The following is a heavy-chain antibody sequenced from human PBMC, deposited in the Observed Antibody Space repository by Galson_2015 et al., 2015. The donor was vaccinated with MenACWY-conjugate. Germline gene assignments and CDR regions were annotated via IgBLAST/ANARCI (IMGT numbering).Heavy chain of an antibody. CDR2: INHSGST. Sequence: SETLSLTCAVYGGSFSGYYWSWIRQPPGKGLEWIGEINHSGSTNYNPSLKSRVTISVDTSKNQFSLKLSSVTAADTAVYYCARGNSGYDYRTTVGYYYYGMDVWGQGTTVTVSS. V-gene: IGHV4-34*01. CDR3: ARGNSGYDYRTTVGYYYYGMDV. J-gene: IGHJ6*02. D-gene: IGHD5-12*01. CDR1: GGSFSGYY.